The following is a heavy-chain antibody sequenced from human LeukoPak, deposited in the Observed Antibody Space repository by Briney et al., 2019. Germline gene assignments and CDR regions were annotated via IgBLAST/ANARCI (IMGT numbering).Heavy chain of an antibody. CDR2: INAGNGDT. V-gene: IGHV1-3*03. J-gene: IGHJ4*02. D-gene: IGHD4-17*01. Sequence: ASVKVSCKASGYTFTNYAMHWVRQAPGQRLEWMGWINAGNGDTKYSQEFQGRVIITRDTSASTAYMELSSLRSEDMAVYYCARVGYGVELDYWGQGTLVTVSS. CDR3: ARVGYGVELDY. CDR1: GYTFTNYA.